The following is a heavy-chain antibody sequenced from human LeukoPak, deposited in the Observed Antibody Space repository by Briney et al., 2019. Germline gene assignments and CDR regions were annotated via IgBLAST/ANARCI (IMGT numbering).Heavy chain of an antibody. Sequence: GASVKVSCKASGYTFTSYGISWVRQAPGQGLEWLGWINPKRGAADYAQQFRGRVTMTGDTSINTDYMEMKRVTSDDTAVYYCARGAEAETSPLDFWGQGTLVIVS. J-gene: IGHJ4*02. D-gene: IGHD6-13*01. CDR1: GYTFTSYG. V-gene: IGHV1-2*02. CDR3: ARGAEAETSPLDF. CDR2: INPKRGAA.